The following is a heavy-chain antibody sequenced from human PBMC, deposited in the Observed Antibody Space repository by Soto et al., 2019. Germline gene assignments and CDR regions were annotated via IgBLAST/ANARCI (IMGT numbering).Heavy chain of an antibody. J-gene: IGHJ4*02. Sequence: EVQLVESGGGLIQPGGSLRLSCAVSGFTVSNNYMSWVRQAPGKGREGVSVIYSGGYTAYGDSVKGRFTIPRDNSKNHLYLQKNGRGADDPSGYSGGTTPGGGGYWGQGTLVTVSS. V-gene: IGHV3-53*01. CDR1: GFTVSNNY. D-gene: IGHD3-10*01. CDR3: GTTPGGGGY. CDR2: IYSGGYT.